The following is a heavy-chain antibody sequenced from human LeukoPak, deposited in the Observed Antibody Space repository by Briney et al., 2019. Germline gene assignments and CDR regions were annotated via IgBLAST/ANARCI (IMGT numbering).Heavy chain of an antibody. CDR1: GFRFSDYY. J-gene: IGHJ4*02. V-gene: IGHV3-30*18. CDR3: AKGGVSDRGSWYGDYFDY. D-gene: IGHD6-13*01. CDR2: LSADGSHK. Sequence: PGGSLRLSCAASGFRFSDYYMTWVRQAPGKGLEWVAVLSADGSHKQFADSVKDRFDISRDNSKQTLYLQMNGLKSEDTAVYYCAKGGVSDRGSWYGDYFDYWGQGTLVTVSS.